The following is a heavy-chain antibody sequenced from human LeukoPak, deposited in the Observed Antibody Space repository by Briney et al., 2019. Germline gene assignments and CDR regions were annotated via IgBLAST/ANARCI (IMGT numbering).Heavy chain of an antibody. D-gene: IGHD1-26*01. V-gene: IGHV4-34*01. CDR2: INHSGST. CDR1: GGSFSAYY. CDR3: ARLGRELPQADDY. Sequence: KPSETLSLTCVVYGGSFSAYYWSWIRQPPGEGLEWVAEINHSGSTNYSPSLKSRVTISVDTSKNQFSLKLSSVTAADTAVYYCARLGRELPQADDYWGQGTLVTVSS. J-gene: IGHJ4*02.